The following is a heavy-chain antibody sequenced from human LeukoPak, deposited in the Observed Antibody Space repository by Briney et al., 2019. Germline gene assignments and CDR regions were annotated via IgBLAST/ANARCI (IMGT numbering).Heavy chain of an antibody. CDR3: LGYCSGGRCYSGGH. Sequence: PGGSLRLSCAASGFTFNNYAMSWVRQAPGKGLEWVSAISGSGGSTYYADSVKGRFTISRDNSKNTQYLQMNSLRAEDTAIYYCLGYCSGGRCYSGGHWGQGTLVTVSS. D-gene: IGHD2-15*01. V-gene: IGHV3-23*01. CDR1: GFTFNNYA. CDR2: ISGSGGST. J-gene: IGHJ4*02.